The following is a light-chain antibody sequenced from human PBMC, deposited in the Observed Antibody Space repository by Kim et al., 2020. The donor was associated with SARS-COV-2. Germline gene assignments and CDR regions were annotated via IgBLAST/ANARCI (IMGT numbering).Light chain of an antibody. J-gene: IGLJ3*02. CDR2: EVS. Sequence: QSVLTQPPSASGSPGQSVTISCTGTSSDVGGNNYVSWYQQHPGKAPKFMIYEVSKRPSGVPDRFSGSKSGNTASLTVSGPQAEDEADYYCSSYAGSNNWVFGGGTQLTVL. CDR1: SSDVGGNNY. V-gene: IGLV2-8*01. CDR3: SSYAGSNNWV.